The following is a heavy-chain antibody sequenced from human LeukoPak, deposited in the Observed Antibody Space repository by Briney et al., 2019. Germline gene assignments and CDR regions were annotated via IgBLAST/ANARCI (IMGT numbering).Heavy chain of an antibody. Sequence: SETLSLTSAVSGGSFSGYYWNWIRPPPGKGLEWIGEINNSGSIRYKPSLKGRVTISVDTSKKQFSLKLTSVTAADTAVYYCARSYDYARSYDDIWGSYRYTPTFDYWGQGTLVTVSS. CDR2: INNSGSI. V-gene: IGHV4-34*01. D-gene: IGHD3-16*02. J-gene: IGHJ4*02. CDR1: GGSFSGYY. CDR3: ARSYDYARSYDDIWGSYRYTPTFDY.